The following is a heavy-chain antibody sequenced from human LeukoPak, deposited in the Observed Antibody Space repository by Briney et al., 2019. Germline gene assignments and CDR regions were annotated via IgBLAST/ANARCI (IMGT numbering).Heavy chain of an antibody. D-gene: IGHD2-15*01. CDR2: INSDGSST. V-gene: IGHV3-74*01. Sequence: PGGSLRLSCAASGFTFSSYWMHWVRQAPGKGLVWVSRINSDGSSTSYADSVKGRFTISRDNAKNTLYLQMNGLRAEDTAVYYCARVRASYCSGGSCYPTDYYYGMDVWGQGTTVTVSS. CDR1: GFTFSSYW. J-gene: IGHJ6*02. CDR3: ARVRASYCSGGSCYPTDYYYGMDV.